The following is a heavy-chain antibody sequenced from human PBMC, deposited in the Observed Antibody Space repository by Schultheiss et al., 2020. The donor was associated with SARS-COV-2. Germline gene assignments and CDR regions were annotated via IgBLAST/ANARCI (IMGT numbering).Heavy chain of an antibody. V-gene: IGHV4-59*08. J-gene: IGHJ6*03. CDR3: ARLAKLGRDYYYYYYMDV. Sequence: SQTLSLTCAVYGGSFSGYYWSWIRQPPGKRLGWTGYMSCSGATNRNPSLKSRVTISVDTSKNQFSLKLSSVTAADTAVYYCARLAKLGRDYYYYYYMDVWGKGTTVTVSS. D-gene: IGHD3-16*01. CDR1: GGSFSGYY. CDR2: MSCSGAT.